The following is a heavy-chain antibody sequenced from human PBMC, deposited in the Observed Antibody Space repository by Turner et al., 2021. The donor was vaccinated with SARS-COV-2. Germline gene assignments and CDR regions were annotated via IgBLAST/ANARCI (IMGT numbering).Heavy chain of an antibody. J-gene: IGHJ6*02. CDR1: GFNLSSYS. CDR2: NSSISRYR. V-gene: IGHV3-21*01. CDR3: ASIGAADPKYYHYYGMDV. D-gene: IGHD6-13*01. Sequence: EVPLVDSGGGLVKPGGSLRLPFSASGFNLSSYSMNWVRQATGKGLEWVSSNSSISRYRYNADSVWGRFTISRDNAKNSLYLRMSSLRAEDTAVYYWASIGAADPKYYHYYGMDVWGQGTTVTVSS.